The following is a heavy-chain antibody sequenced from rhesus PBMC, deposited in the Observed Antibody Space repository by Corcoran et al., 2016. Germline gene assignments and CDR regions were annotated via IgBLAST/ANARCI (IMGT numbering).Heavy chain of an antibody. CDR2: IGGGSSTT. CDR1: GGSISGYY. J-gene: IGHJ5-2*02. Sequence: QVQLQESGPGLVKPSETLSLTCGVSGGSISGYYYNWIRQAPGTGLEWIGYIGGGSSTTTYTPSRKSRGTSSTDPSKNPFSLTLNSVTAAATAVYYWARFSGWYCSLDVWGRGLLVTVSS. D-gene: IGHD6-31*01. CDR3: ARFSGWYCSLDV. V-gene: IGHV4-165*02.